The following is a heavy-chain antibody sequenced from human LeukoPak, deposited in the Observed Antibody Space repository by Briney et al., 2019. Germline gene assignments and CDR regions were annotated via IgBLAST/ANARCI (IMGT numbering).Heavy chain of an antibody. Sequence: ASVKVSCKASGGTFSSYAISWVRQAPGQGLEWMGGIIPIFGTANYAQKFQGRVAITADESTSTAYMELSSLRSEDTAVYYCARGGSYRYFDYWGQGTLVTVSS. D-gene: IGHD1-26*01. V-gene: IGHV1-69*13. CDR3: ARGGSYRYFDY. CDR2: IIPIFGTA. CDR1: GGTFSSYA. J-gene: IGHJ4*02.